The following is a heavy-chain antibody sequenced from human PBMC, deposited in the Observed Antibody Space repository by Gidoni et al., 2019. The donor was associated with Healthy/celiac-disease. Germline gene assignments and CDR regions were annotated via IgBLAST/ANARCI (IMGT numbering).Heavy chain of an antibody. CDR1: GFTFSSYA. CDR2: ISYDGSNK. V-gene: IGHV3-30*01. Sequence: QVQLVESGGGVVQPGRSLRLSCAASGFTFSSYAMHWVRQAPGKGLEWGAVISYDGSNKYYADSVKGRFTISRDNSKNTLYLQMNSLRAEDTAVYYCARGGIAVALEDNWFDPWGQGTLVTVSS. J-gene: IGHJ5*02. CDR3: ARGGIAVALEDNWFDP. D-gene: IGHD6-19*01.